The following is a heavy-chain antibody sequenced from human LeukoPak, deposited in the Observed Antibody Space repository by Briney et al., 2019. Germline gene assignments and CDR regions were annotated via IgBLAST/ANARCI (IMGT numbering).Heavy chain of an antibody. V-gene: IGHV4-34*01. J-gene: IGHJ5*02. CDR1: GGSFSGYY. CDR2: INHSGST. Sequence: SETLSLTCAVYGGSFSGYYWSWIRQPPGKGLEWIGEINHSGSTNYNPSLKSRVTISVDTSKNQFSLKLSSVTAADTAVYYCARPGAYYGSGSYSRSKNWFDPWGQGTLVTVSP. CDR3: ARPGAYYGSGSYSRSKNWFDP. D-gene: IGHD3-10*01.